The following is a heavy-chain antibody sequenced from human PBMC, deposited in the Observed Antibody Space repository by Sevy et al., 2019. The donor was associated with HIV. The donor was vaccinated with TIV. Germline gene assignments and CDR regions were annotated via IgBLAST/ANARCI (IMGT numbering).Heavy chain of an antibody. CDR3: ARFIVVVPAAPARPDSSPYYYGMDV. V-gene: IGHV4-59*01. J-gene: IGHJ6*02. CDR1: GGSISSYY. CDR2: IDYGGRP. Sequence: SETLSLTCSVSGGSISSYYWGWIRQAPGKGLEWLGYIDYGGRPNYKPSLMSRVTISADTSKKKFSLKLSSVTAADTSVYYCARFIVVVPAAPARPDSSPYYYGMDVWGQGTTVTVSS. D-gene: IGHD2-2*01.